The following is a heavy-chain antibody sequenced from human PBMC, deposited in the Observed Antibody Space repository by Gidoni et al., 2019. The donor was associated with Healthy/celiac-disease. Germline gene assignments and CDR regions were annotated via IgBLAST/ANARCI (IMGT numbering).Heavy chain of an antibody. CDR2: KSYDGSNK. D-gene: IGHD6-13*01. CDR3: ARAPFIAAAGRVNYYYYYGMDV. CDR1: VFTFIRSA. Sequence: QVQLVESGGGVVQPGRSLGLSCAASVFTFIRSAMPWVCQAPRKGLGWVAVKSYDGSNKYYADSVKGRLTISRDNSKNTLYLQMNSLRAEDTAVYYCARAPFIAAAGRVNYYYYYGMDVWGQGTTVTVSS. V-gene: IGHV3-30*04. J-gene: IGHJ6*02.